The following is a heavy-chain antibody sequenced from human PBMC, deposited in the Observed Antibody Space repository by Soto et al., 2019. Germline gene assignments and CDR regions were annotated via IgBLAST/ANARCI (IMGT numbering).Heavy chain of an antibody. CDR3: AREFPSGYDYKANWFDP. V-gene: IGHV3-66*01. CDR1: GFTVSSNY. Sequence: GGSLRLSCAASGFTVSSNYMSWVRQAPGKGLEWVSVIYSGGSTYYADSVEGRFTISRDNSKNTLYLQMNSLRAEDTAVYYCAREFPSGYDYKANWFDPWGQGTLVTVSS. D-gene: IGHD5-12*01. J-gene: IGHJ5*02. CDR2: IYSGGST.